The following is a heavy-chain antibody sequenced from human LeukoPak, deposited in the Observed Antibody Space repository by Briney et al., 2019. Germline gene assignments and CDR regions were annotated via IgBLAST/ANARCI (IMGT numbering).Heavy chain of an antibody. CDR3: AAHNYDFWRGPFDY. Sequence: GESLKISCKGSGYMITNYWIGWVRQMPGKGLEWMGLIYPGDSDTKYSPSFQGQVTISADKSISTAYLQWSSLMASDTAIYYCAAHNYDFWRGPFDYWGQGTLVTVSS. D-gene: IGHD3-3*01. CDR2: IYPGDSDT. J-gene: IGHJ4*02. V-gene: IGHV5-51*01. CDR1: GYMITNYW.